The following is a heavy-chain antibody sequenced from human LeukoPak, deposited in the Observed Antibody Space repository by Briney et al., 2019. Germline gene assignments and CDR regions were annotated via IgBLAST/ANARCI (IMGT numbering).Heavy chain of an antibody. CDR1: GSTFGDYD. D-gene: IGHD4-17*01. Sequence: RPGGSLRLACTASGSTFGDYDVIWVRQAPGKGLEWVGFIRSKAYGGTTEYAASVKGRFSISRDDSKSIAYLQMDSLKTEDTAVYYCTRDYGDFKLYYWGQGTLVTVSS. J-gene: IGHJ4*02. V-gene: IGHV3-49*04. CDR2: IRSKAYGGTT. CDR3: TRDYGDFKLYY.